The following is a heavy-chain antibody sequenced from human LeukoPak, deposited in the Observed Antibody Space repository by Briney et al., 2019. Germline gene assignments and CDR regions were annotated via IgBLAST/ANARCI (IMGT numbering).Heavy chain of an antibody. J-gene: IGHJ3*02. Sequence: GGSLRLSCAASGFTFRDYFMSWIRQAPGKGLEWVAYTNTAGNTIYYADSMKGRFTISRDNAKNSLYLQMNTLRAEDTAVYYCARATYDSSAVDAFDIWGQGTMVPVSP. CDR1: GFTFRDYF. CDR3: ARATYDSSAVDAFDI. D-gene: IGHD3-22*01. V-gene: IGHV3-11*01. CDR2: TNTAGNTI.